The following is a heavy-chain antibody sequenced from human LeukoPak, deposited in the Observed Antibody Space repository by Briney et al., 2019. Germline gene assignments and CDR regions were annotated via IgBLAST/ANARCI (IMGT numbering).Heavy chain of an antibody. V-gene: IGHV1-69*06. D-gene: IGHD6-19*01. CDR1: GYTFTSYA. CDR3: ARGEAGYSSGWSLGEDY. Sequence: ASVKVSCKASGYTFTSYAMNWVRQAPGQGLEWMGGIIPIFGTANYAQKFQGRVTITADKSTSTAYMELSSLRSEDTAVYYCARGEAGYSSGWSLGEDYWGQGTLVTVSS. J-gene: IGHJ4*02. CDR2: IIPIFGTA.